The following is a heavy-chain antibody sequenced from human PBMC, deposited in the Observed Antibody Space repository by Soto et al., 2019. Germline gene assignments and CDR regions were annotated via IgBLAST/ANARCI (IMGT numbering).Heavy chain of an antibody. V-gene: IGHV3-23*01. CDR1: GIDFSSYI. J-gene: IGHJ4*02. CDR2: ISDIST. Sequence: DVQLLESGGGLVQPGGSPRLSCAASGIDFSSYIMNWVRQAPGKGLEWVSGISDISTYYEPSVKGRFTISTDKAKSTLFLQMKRLRVEYTAVYYCAKHLKGGRLESPFDLWGQGTLVTVSS. D-gene: IGHD3-3*02. CDR3: AKHLKGGRLESPFDL.